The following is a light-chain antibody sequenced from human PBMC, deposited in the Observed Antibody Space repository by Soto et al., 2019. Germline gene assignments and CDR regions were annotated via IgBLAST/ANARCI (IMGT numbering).Light chain of an antibody. CDR3: QQDDSLPLT. J-gene: IGKJ5*01. V-gene: IGKV1-33*01. CDR1: PDISNY. CDR2: DVS. Sequence: DFQMTQSQLSLSVSVGDRVTITCPASPDISNYLHWFQQKPGKAPPLLHFDVSNLQTVVPSRFSGGGSGTDFALTISSLEPEDVATYYCQQDDSLPLTFGQGTRLEIK.